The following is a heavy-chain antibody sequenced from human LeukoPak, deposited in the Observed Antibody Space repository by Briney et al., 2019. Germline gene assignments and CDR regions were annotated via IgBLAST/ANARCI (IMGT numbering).Heavy chain of an antibody. CDR3: ARDWAGVQLGSFDI. V-gene: IGHV4-59*01. CDR2: IYYSGST. CDR1: SDSISTYY. J-gene: IGHJ3*02. D-gene: IGHD5-18*01. Sequence: PSETLSLTCTVSSDSISTYYWSWIRQPPGKGLEWIGYIYYSGSTNYNPSLKSRVTISVDTSKNQFSLKLSSVTAADTAVYYCARDWAGVQLGSFDIWGQGTMVTVSS.